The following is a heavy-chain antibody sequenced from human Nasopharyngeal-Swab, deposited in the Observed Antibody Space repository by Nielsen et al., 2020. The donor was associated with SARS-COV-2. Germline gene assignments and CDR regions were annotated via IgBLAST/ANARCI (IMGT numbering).Heavy chain of an antibody. CDR3: AKDIVRGVMDAFDI. Sequence: GEALKISCSASGFTFSSYAMHWVRQAPGKGLEYVSAISSNGGSTYYADSVKGRFTISRDNAKNSLYLQMNSLRAEDTALYYCAKDIVRGVMDAFDIWGQGTMVTVSS. CDR2: ISSNGGST. V-gene: IGHV3-64*04. J-gene: IGHJ3*02. D-gene: IGHD3-10*01. CDR1: GFTFSSYA.